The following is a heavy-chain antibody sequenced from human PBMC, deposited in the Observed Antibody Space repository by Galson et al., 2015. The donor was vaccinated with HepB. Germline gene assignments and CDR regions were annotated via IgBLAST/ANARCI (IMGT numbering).Heavy chain of an antibody. J-gene: IGHJ4*02. CDR3: ARKYYYDTGAYDY. D-gene: IGHD3-22*01. V-gene: IGHV3-74*01. CDR2: INRDGSSI. Sequence: SLRLSCAASGFTLSQYWMHWVRQAPGKGLVWVSRINRDGSSISYADSVKGRFTISRDNAKNTLYLQMNSLRAEDTAVYYCARKYYYDTGAYDYWGQGTLVAVSS. CDR1: GFTLSQYW.